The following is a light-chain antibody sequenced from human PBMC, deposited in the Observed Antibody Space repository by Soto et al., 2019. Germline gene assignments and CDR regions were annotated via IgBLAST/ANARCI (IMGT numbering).Light chain of an antibody. CDR2: DAS. CDR1: QSISYW. V-gene: IGKV1-5*01. Sequence: DIQLTQSPSTLSASVGDRVTITCRASQSISYWLAWYQQKPGKAPKLLIYDASYLESGVPSRFSGSGSGTEFTLTISSLQPDDFATYYCQQSYSTPYTFGQGTKVDIK. CDR3: QQSYSTPYT. J-gene: IGKJ2*01.